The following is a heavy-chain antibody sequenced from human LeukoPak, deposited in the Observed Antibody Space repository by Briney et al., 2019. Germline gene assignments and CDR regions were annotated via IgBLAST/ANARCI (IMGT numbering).Heavy chain of an antibody. Sequence: PGGSLRLSCAASGFTFSDHYVDWVRQAPGKGLEWVGRTRDKANSYTTEYAASVKGRFTISRDASKTSLYLQMNSLRTEDTAVHYCARGDGYYRRSFDHWGQGTLVTVSS. CDR1: GFTFSDHY. D-gene: IGHD5-24*01. J-gene: IGHJ4*02. CDR3: ARGDGYYRRSFDH. CDR2: TRDKANSYTT. V-gene: IGHV3-72*01.